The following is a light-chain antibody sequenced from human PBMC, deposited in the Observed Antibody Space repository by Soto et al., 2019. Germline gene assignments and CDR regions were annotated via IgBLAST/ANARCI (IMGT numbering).Light chain of an antibody. CDR3: QQYNSYST. J-gene: IGKJ1*01. CDR2: DAS. Sequence: DIQMTQSPSTLSASVGDRFTITCRASQSISTWLAWYQQKPGKAPKLLIYDASSLESGVPSRLSGSGSGTEFTLTISSLQPEDFPSYYCQQYNSYSTFGQGTKVDIK. CDR1: QSISTW. V-gene: IGKV1-5*01.